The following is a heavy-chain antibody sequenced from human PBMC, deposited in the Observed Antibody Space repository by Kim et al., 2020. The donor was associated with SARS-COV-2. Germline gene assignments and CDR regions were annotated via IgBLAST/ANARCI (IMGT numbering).Heavy chain of an antibody. CDR3: ARRGPCSGGSCYTDLDY. J-gene: IGHJ4*02. D-gene: IGHD2-15*01. Sequence: SETLSLTCAVYGGSFSGYYWSWIRQPPGKGLEWIGEINHSGSTNYNPSLKSRVTISVDTSKNQFSLKLSSVTAADTAVYYCARRGPCSGGSCYTDLDYWGQGTLVTVSS. CDR2: INHSGST. V-gene: IGHV4-34*01. CDR1: GGSFSGYY.